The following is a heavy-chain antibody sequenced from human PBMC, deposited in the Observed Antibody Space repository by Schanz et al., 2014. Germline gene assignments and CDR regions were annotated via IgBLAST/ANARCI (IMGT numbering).Heavy chain of an antibody. CDR2: INPTGGST. J-gene: IGHJ4*02. CDR3: ARAAYGGYTSTPLRY. V-gene: IGHV1-46*01. Sequence: QVQLVQSGAEVKKPGASVKVSCKASGYTFISYFIHWVRQAPGQGLEWMGIINPTGGSTSYAQRFQVSGTVTRDTSPSTVYMELSGLRSEDTAVYYCARAAYGGYTSTPLRYWGQGTLVTVSS. D-gene: IGHD5-12*01. CDR1: GYTFISYF.